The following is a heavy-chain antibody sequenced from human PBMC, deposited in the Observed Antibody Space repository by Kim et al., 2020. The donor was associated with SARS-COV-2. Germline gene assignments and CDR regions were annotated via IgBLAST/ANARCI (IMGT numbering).Heavy chain of an antibody. CDR2: ISGSSSSYI. V-gene: IGHV3-21*04. Sequence: GGSLRLSCAASGFIFSDYTMNWVRQAPGKGLEWVSSISGSSSSYIYYADSVKGRFTISRDNAKNSLYLQMNSLRAEDTAGYYCARASPGMDVWGQGTTVT. J-gene: IGHJ6*02. CDR3: ARASPGMDV. CDR1: GFIFSDYT.